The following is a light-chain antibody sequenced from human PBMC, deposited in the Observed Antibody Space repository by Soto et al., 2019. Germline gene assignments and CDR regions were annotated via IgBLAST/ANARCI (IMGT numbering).Light chain of an antibody. CDR3: SSYTSSSTLNV. J-gene: IGLJ1*01. CDR1: SSDVGGYNY. CDR2: EVS. V-gene: IGLV2-14*01. Sequence: QSALTQPASVSGSPGQSITLYCTGTSSDVGGYNYVSWYQQHPGKAPKLMIYEVSNRPSGVSDRFSGSKSGNTASLTISGLQAEDEADYYCSSYTSSSTLNVFGTGTKVTVL.